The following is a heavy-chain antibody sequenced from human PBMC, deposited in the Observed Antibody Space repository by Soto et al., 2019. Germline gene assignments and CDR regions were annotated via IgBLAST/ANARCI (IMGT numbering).Heavy chain of an antibody. V-gene: IGHV1-2*02. Sequence: QVQLVQSGAEVKKPGASVKVSCQASGYTFTAYYVHWVRQAPGQGLEWMGWFNPNTGGTTYAQKFQGRVTMTRDTSISTAYMELSSLRSDDTALYYCARDRPPDYWGQGTLVTVSS. CDR2: FNPNTGGT. CDR3: ARDRPPDY. J-gene: IGHJ4*02. CDR1: GYTFTAYY.